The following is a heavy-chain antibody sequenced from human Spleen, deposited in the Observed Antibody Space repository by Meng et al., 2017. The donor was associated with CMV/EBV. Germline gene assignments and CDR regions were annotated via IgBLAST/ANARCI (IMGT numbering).Heavy chain of an antibody. CDR2: IYYSGNT. V-gene: IGHV4-61*01. J-gene: IGHJ4*02. Sequence: GSLRLSCTVSGGSVSSGPYYWSWIRQPPGKGLEWIGYIYYSGNTNYNPSLKSRVTISVDTSKNQFSLKLSSVTAADTAVYYCGTEFKLAASNTFDYGGQGTLVTVSS. D-gene: IGHD6-13*01. CDR1: GGSVSSGPYY. CDR3: GTEFKLAASNTFDY.